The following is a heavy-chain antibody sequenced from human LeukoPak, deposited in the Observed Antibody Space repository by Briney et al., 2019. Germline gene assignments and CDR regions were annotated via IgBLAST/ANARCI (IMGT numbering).Heavy chain of an antibody. Sequence: SETLSLTCTVSGGSISSSSYYWGWIRQPPGKGLEWIGSAYYSGSTYHNPSLKSRVTISVDTSKNQFSLKLRSVTAADTAVYYCAARGQGSSLSYFVYWGQGTLVTVSS. D-gene: IGHD3-10*01. CDR2: AYYSGST. CDR3: AARGQGSSLSYFVY. CDR1: GGSISSSSYY. V-gene: IGHV4-39*07. J-gene: IGHJ4*02.